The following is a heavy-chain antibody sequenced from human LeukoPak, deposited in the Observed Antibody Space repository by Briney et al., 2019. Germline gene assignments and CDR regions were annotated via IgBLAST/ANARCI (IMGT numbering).Heavy chain of an antibody. Sequence: ASVKVSCKASGYTFTGYYMHWVRQAPGQGLEWMGWINPNSGGTNYAQKFQGRVTMTRDTSISTAYMELSRLRSDDTAVYYCARDPRPRQYSSSWYWGQGTLVTVSS. V-gene: IGHV1-2*02. J-gene: IGHJ4*02. CDR3: ARDPRPRQYSSSWY. CDR1: GYTFTGYY. CDR2: INPNSGGT. D-gene: IGHD6-13*01.